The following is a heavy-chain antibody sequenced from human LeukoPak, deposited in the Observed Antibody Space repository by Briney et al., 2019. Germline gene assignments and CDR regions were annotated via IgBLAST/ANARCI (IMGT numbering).Heavy chain of an antibody. CDR2: IYYSGST. CDR3: AGPVVPAAEDAFDI. D-gene: IGHD2-2*01. Sequence: SETLSLTCTVSGGSISSGDYYWSWIRQPPGKGLVWIGYIYYSGSTYYNPSLKSRVTISVDTSKNQFSLKLSSVTAADTAVYYCAGPVVPAAEDAFDIWGQGTMVTVSS. V-gene: IGHV4-30-4*08. CDR1: GGSISSGDYY. J-gene: IGHJ3*02.